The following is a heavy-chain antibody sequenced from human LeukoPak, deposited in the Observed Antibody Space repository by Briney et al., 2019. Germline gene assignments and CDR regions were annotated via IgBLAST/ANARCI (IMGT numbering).Heavy chain of an antibody. J-gene: IGHJ4*01. CDR2: IRQDGGEK. Sequence: GGSLRLSCAVSGFTFTSYWMNWVRQAPGKGLERVASIRQDGGEKSYVDSVKGRLTISRDNTKNSLYLQMSSLRAEDTAVYYCARDGTAAGLYFDLWGQGTLVTVSS. D-gene: IGHD6-13*01. V-gene: IGHV3-7*01. CDR1: GFTFTSYW. CDR3: ARDGTAAGLYFDL.